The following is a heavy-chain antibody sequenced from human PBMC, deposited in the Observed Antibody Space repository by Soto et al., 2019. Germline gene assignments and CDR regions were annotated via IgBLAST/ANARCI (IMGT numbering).Heavy chain of an antibody. Sequence: SVKVSCKASGGTFSSYTISWVRQAPGQGLEWMGRIIPILGIANYAQKFQGRVTITRDTSASTAYMELSSLRSEDTAVYYCAREGYCSGGSCKGYYYYYMDVWGKGTTVTVSS. V-gene: IGHV1-69*04. D-gene: IGHD2-15*01. J-gene: IGHJ6*03. CDR2: IIPILGIA. CDR1: GGTFSSYT. CDR3: AREGYCSGGSCKGYYYYYMDV.